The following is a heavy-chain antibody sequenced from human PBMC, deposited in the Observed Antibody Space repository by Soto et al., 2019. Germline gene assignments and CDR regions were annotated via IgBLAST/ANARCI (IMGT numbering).Heavy chain of an antibody. J-gene: IGHJ6*03. V-gene: IGHV3-66*01. Sequence: EVQLVESGGGLVQPGGSLRLSCAASGFTVSSNYMSWVRQAPGKGLEWVSVIYSGGSTYYADSVKGRFTISRDNSKNTPERPMNSLRTEDTAVYYWASRAPLPRARVGEGRDRVYYYYYMDVWGKGTTVTVSS. CDR1: GFTVSSNY. D-gene: IGHD2-21*01. CDR3: ASRAPLPRARVGEGRDRVYYYYYMDV. CDR2: IYSGGST.